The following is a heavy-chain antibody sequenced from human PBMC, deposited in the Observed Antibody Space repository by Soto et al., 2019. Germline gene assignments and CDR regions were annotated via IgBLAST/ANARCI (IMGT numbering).Heavy chain of an antibody. V-gene: IGHV3-33*01. J-gene: IGHJ6*02. D-gene: IGHD6-6*01. CDR3: ARVVWDSSSHPSGGMDV. CDR1: GFTFSSYG. CDR2: IWYDGSNK. Sequence: GGSLRLSCAASGFTFSSYGMHWVRQAPGKGLEWVAVIWYDGSNKYYADSVKGRFTISRDNSKNTLYLQMNSLRAEDTAVYYCARVVWDSSSHPSGGMDVWGQGTTVTVSS.